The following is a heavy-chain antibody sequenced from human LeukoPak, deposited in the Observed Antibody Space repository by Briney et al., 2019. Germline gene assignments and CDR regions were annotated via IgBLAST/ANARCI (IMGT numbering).Heavy chain of an antibody. CDR1: GGSISSGGYY. D-gene: IGHD6-19*01. V-gene: IGHV4-30-2*01. CDR3: AREFGKMMDYSSGWFVGDTGDY. J-gene: IGHJ4*02. CDR2: IYHSGST. Sequence: PSQTLSLTCTVSGGSISSGGYYWSWIRQPPGKGLEWIGYIYHSGSTYYNPSLKSRVTISVDRSKNQFSLKLSSVTAADTAVYCCAREFGKMMDYSSGWFVGDTGDYWGQGTLFTVSS.